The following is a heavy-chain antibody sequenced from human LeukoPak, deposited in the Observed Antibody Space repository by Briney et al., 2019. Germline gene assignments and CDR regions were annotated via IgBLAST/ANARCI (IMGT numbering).Heavy chain of an antibody. CDR2: VSSSGENT. J-gene: IGHJ4*02. CDR3: AKGAYYDL. CDR1: DFTFSSSG. D-gene: IGHD3-22*01. V-gene: IGHV3-23*01. Sequence: GTLRLSCAASDFTFSSSGMTWVRQAPGKGLEWASTVSSSGENTYYADSVKGRFTISRDNSKNTLYLQMNSLRAEDTAVYYCAKGAYYDLWGQGTLVTVSS.